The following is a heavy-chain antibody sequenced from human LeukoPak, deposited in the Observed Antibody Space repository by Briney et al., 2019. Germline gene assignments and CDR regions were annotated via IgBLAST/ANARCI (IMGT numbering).Heavy chain of an antibody. J-gene: IGHJ4*02. D-gene: IGHD3-22*01. V-gene: IGHV1-46*01. CDR1: GYTFTSYY. CDR3: ARDRGSSAYYDAPTV. CDR2: SNPSGGST. Sequence: ASVKVSCKASGYTFTSYYMHWVRQAPGQGLEWMGISNPSGGSTSYAQKFHGRVTMTRDTSTSTVYMELSSLRSEDTAVYYCARDRGSSAYYDAPTVWGQGTLVTVSS.